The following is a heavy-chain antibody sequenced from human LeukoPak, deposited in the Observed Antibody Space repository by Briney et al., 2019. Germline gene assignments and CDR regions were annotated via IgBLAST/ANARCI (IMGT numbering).Heavy chain of an antibody. V-gene: IGHV3-30-3*01. CDR3: ATERSGFLLHY. D-gene: IGHD3-3*01. CDR1: GFTFSSYA. Sequence: GGSLRLSCAASGFTFSSYAMHWVRQAPGKGLEWMAVVSNDGTNKYYGDSVKGRFSISRDNSRNILFLQMNSLRTEDTALYYCATERSGFLLHYWGQGTLVTVSS. CDR2: VSNDGTNK. J-gene: IGHJ4*02.